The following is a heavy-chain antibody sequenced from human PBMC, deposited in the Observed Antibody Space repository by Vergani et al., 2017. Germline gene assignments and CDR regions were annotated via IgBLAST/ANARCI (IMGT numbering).Heavy chain of an antibody. J-gene: IGHJ4*02. CDR1: GFTFSSYS. CDR3: ARGPRAAAGKLDY. Sequence: EVQLVESGGGLVKPGGSLRLSCAASGFTFSSYSMNWVRQAPGKGLEWVSSISSSSSTIYYADSVKGRFTISRDNAKNSLYLQMNSLRAEDTAVYYCARGPRAAAGKLDYWGQGTLVTVSS. V-gene: IGHV3-21*01. D-gene: IGHD6-13*01. CDR2: ISSSSSTI.